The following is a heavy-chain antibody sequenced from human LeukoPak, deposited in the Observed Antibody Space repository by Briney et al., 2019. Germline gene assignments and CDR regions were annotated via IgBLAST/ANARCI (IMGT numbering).Heavy chain of an antibody. Sequence: GRSLRLSCAASGFTFSSYSMNWVRQAPGKGLEWVSSISSISSYIYYADSVKGRFTISRDNAKNSLSLQMNSLSAEDTAVYYCARESFRDAYSDSWGQGTLVTVSS. CDR1: GFTFSSYS. CDR3: ARESFRDAYSDS. J-gene: IGHJ4*02. CDR2: ISSISSYI. D-gene: IGHD5-24*01. V-gene: IGHV3-21*01.